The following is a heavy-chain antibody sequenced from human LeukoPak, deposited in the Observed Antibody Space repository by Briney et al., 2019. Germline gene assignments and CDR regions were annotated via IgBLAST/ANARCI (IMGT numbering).Heavy chain of an antibody. D-gene: IGHD6-19*01. J-gene: IGHJ4*02. Sequence: PGGSLRLSCAASGFTFGSNWTSWVRQAPGKGLEWVAHINQDGSVRYYVDSVKGRFTISRDNTKNSLYLQMNNLRVDDTAIYYCARDPSTASAWFYFDLWGQGTLVTVSS. CDR1: GFTFGSNW. V-gene: IGHV3-7*01. CDR3: ARDPSTASAWFYFDL. CDR2: INQDGSVR.